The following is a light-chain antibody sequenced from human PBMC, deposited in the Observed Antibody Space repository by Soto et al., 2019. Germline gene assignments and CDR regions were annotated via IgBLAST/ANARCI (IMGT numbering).Light chain of an antibody. CDR2: GAS. J-gene: IGKJ1*01. CDR3: QQYGSLPET. V-gene: IGKV3-20*01. CDR1: QSVRNDY. Sequence: EVVLTQFPGTLPVSLGERATLSCRASQSVRNDYLAWYQQKRGQAPRLLIHGASTRATGIPDRFSGSGSGTDFILTISRGEPGDVATYFCQQYGSLPETFGHGTKVEIK.